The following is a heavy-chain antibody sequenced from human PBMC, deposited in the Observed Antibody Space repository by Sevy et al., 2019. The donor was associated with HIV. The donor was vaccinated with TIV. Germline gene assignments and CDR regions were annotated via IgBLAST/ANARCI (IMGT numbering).Heavy chain of an antibody. CDR3: ARQSVTYDILTGWNYYGVDV. CDR2: IYYSGGT. CDR1: GDSISSNY. D-gene: IGHD3-9*01. Sequence: SETLSLTCTVSGDSISSNYWNWIRQPPGKGLEWIGYIYYSGGTTYNPSLKSRFTISVDKSKNQFSLGLSSVTTADTAVYYCARQSVTYDILTGWNYYGVDVWGQGTTVTVSS. J-gene: IGHJ6*02. V-gene: IGHV4-59*08.